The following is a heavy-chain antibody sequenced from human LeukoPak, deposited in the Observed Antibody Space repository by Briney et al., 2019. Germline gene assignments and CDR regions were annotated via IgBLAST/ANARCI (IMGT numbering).Heavy chain of an antibody. CDR3: AKDLDSGSYREPHWFDP. Sequence: SGGSLRLSCAASGLSFSSYGMPWVRQAPGKGLEWVAFISYDGSNKYYADSVKGRFTISRDNSKNTLYLQMNSLRAEDTAVYYCAKDLDSGSYREPHWFDPWGQGTLVTVSS. D-gene: IGHD1-26*01. V-gene: IGHV3-30*18. CDR1: GLSFSSYG. J-gene: IGHJ5*02. CDR2: ISYDGSNK.